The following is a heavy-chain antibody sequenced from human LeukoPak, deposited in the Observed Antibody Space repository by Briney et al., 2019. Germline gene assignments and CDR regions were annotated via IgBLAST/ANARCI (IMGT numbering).Heavy chain of an antibody. CDR1: GGSISSYY. CDR2: IYTSGST. D-gene: IGHD3-3*01. Sequence: PSETLSLTCTVSGGSISSYYWSWIRQPAGKGPEWIGRIYTSGSTNYNPSLKSRVTMSVDTSKNQFSLKLSSVTAADTAVYYCARGGMGDTGVVITLHYYYYMDVWGKGTTVTVSS. J-gene: IGHJ6*03. CDR3: ARGGMGDTGVVITLHYYYYMDV. V-gene: IGHV4-4*07.